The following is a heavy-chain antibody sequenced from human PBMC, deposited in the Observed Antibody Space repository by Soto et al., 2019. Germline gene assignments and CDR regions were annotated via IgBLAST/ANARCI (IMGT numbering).Heavy chain of an antibody. Sequence: SETLSLTCTVSGASITGSFFWSWIRQPAGKGLEWIGRFSLSGTTNYNPSLRSRVTMSADVSKNQFSLRLTSVTAADTALYYCARGMTPPGAPAWYYFDSWGQGTLVTVSS. J-gene: IGHJ4*02. D-gene: IGHD2-8*02. CDR2: FSLSGTT. CDR3: ARGMTPPGAPAWYYFDS. V-gene: IGHV4-4*07. CDR1: GASITGSFF.